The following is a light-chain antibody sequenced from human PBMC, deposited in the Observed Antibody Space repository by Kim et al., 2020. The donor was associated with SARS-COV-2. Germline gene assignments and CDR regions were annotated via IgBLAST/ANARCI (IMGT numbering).Light chain of an antibody. Sequence: GCPGERSTRSCRASQSISGNLAWYQQKPGQAPSHLMYGASTRATGIPARFSGSGSGTEFTITISRLQSEDFAVYSCQQYNNWLTFGQGTKVEIK. CDR3: QQYNNWLT. J-gene: IGKJ1*01. CDR1: QSISGN. V-gene: IGKV3D-15*01. CDR2: GAS.